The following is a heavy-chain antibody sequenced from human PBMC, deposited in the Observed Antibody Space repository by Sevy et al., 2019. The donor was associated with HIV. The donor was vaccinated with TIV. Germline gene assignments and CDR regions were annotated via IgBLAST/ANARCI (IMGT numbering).Heavy chain of an antibody. V-gene: IGHV3-23*01. CDR1: GFTFSSYA. D-gene: IGHD3-9*01. Sequence: GGSLRLSCAASGFTFSSYAMNWVRQAPGKGLEWVSTIRGSGGSTYYADSVKGRFTISRDNSKNTLYLQMNSLRVEDTAVYYCAKDHDNNWFDPWGQGTLVTVSS. CDR3: AKDHDNNWFDP. CDR2: IRGSGGST. J-gene: IGHJ5*02.